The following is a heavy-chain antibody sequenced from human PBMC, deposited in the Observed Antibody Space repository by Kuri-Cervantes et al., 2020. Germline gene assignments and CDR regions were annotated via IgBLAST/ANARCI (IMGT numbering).Heavy chain of an antibody. CDR1: GGIISHYD. D-gene: IGHD2-8*02. CDR3: ARGSEGGGVGSD. Sequence: SETLSLTCNVSGGIISHYDWSWIRQPPGKGLEWIGYISYSGSTNYNPSLKSRVTVLVGTSKNQFSLKLSSVTAADTAVYYCARGSEGGGVGSDWGQGTLVTVSS. V-gene: IGHV4-59*12. CDR2: ISYSGST. J-gene: IGHJ4*02.